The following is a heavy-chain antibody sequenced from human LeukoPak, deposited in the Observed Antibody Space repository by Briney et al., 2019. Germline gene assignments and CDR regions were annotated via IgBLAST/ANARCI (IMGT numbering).Heavy chain of an antibody. CDR2: IYHSGST. V-gene: IGHV4-38-2*02. CDR3: ARAVLSYFYGSGSTPGFDY. J-gene: IGHJ4*02. Sequence: PSETLSLTCTVSGYSISSGYYWGWIRQPPGKGLEWIGYIYHSGSTNCNPSLKSRVTISVDTSKSQFSLKLSSVTAADTAVYYCARAVLSYFYGSGSTPGFDYWGQGTLVTVS. CDR1: GYSISSGYY. D-gene: IGHD3-10*01.